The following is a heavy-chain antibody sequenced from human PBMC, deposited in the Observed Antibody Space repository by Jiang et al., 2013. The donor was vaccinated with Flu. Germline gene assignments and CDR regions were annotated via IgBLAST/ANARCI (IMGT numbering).Heavy chain of an antibody. CDR2: PEDGET. Sequence: PEDGETIYAQKFQGRVTMTEDTSTDTAYMELSSLRSEDTAVYYCATVGKVKDIVVAYYYGMDVWGQGTTVTVSS. CDR3: ATVGKVKDIVVAYYYGMDV. V-gene: IGHV1-24*01. J-gene: IGHJ6*02. D-gene: IGHD2-15*01.